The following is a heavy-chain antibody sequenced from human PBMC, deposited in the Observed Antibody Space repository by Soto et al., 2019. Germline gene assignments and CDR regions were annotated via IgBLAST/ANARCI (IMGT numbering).Heavy chain of an antibody. CDR2: IYHSGDS. V-gene: IGHV4-31*03. J-gene: IGHJ6*02. CDR3: ARETIGYGMDV. Sequence: PSETLSLTCTVSGGSISSDGYYWSWIRQHPGKGLEYIGYIYHSGDSYYTPSLGRRVTISADTSENQFSLHLRSVTAADTAVYYCARETIGYGMDVWGQGTTVTVSS. D-gene: IGHD1-7*01. CDR1: GGSISSDGYY.